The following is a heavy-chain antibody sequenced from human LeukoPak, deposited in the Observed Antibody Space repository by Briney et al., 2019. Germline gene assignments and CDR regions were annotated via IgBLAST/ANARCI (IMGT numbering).Heavy chain of an antibody. V-gene: IGHV4-59*01. CDR3: AREERGSSYGWAFDI. Sequence: PSETLSLTCTVSGGSISSYYWSWIRQSPGKGLEWIGYIYYTGTSYNPSLKSRVTISADTSKNQFSLKLISVTAADTAVYYCAREERGSSYGWAFDIWGQGTMFTVSS. CDR1: GGSISSYY. J-gene: IGHJ3*02. CDR2: IYYTGT. D-gene: IGHD5-18*01.